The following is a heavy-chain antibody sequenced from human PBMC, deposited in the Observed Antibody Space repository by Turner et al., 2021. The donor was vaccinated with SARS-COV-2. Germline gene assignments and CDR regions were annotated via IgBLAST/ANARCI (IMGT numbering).Heavy chain of an antibody. CDR1: GFTFSNYG. CDR2: ISYDGSNK. D-gene: IGHD3-22*01. Sequence: QVQLVESGGGVVQPGRSLRLSCAAAGFTFSNYGMHWVRQAPGKGLEWVAVISYDGSNKYYADSVKGRFTISRDNSKNTLYLQMNSLRAEDTALYYCARSGLYYYDSSAYYSTAFDIWGQGTMVTVSS. J-gene: IGHJ3*02. V-gene: IGHV3-30*03. CDR3: ARSGLYYYDSSAYYSTAFDI.